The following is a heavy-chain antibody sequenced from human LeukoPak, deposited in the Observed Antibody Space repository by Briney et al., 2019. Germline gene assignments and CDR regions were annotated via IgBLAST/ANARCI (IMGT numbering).Heavy chain of an antibody. J-gene: IGHJ5*02. CDR2: ISAYNGNT. V-gene: IGHV1-18*01. CDR1: GYTFTSYG. D-gene: IGHD6-19*01. CDR3: ARKVTVTGNVGWFDP. Sequence: ASVKVSCKASGYTFTSYGISWVRQAPGQGLEWMGWISAYNGNTNYAQKLQGRVTMTTDTSTSTAYMELRSLRSDDTAVYYCARKVTVTGNVGWFDPWGQGTLVTVSS.